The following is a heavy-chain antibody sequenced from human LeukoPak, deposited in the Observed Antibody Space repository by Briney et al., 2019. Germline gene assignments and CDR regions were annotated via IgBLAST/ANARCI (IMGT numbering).Heavy chain of an antibody. Sequence: SVKVSCKASGGTFSSYAISWVRQAPGQGLEWMGRIIPIFSIANYAQKFQGRVTITADKSTSTAYMELSSLRSEDTAVYYCARGSVIVGATTFDYWGQETLVTVSS. V-gene: IGHV1-69*04. CDR3: ARGSVIVGATTFDY. CDR1: GGTFSSYA. J-gene: IGHJ4*02. D-gene: IGHD1-26*01. CDR2: IIPIFSIA.